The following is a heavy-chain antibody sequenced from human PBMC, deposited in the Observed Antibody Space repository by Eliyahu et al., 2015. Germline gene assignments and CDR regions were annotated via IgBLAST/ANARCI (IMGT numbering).Heavy chain of an antibody. Sequence: QSPSRGLEWLGRTYYRSKWYNDYAVSVKSRITINADTSKNQFSLQLNSVTPEDTAVYYCARQWGGATGHWGQGTLVTVSS. D-gene: IGHD1-26*01. V-gene: IGHV6-1*01. J-gene: IGHJ4*02. CDR3: ARQWGGATGH. CDR2: TYYRSKWYN.